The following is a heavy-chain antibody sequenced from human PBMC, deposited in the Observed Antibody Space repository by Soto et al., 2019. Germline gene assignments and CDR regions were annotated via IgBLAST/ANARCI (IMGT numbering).Heavy chain of an antibody. CDR2: IIPIFGTA. V-gene: IGHV1-69*13. CDR1: GGTFSSYA. D-gene: IGHD5-18*01. J-gene: IGHJ6*02. CDR3: ASAGDGTAMLPVGYGMDV. Sequence: GASVKVSCKASGGTFSSYAISWVRRAPGQGLEWMGGIIPIFGTANYAQKFQGRVTITADESTSTAYMELSSLRSEDTAVYYCASAGDGTAMLPVGYGMDVWGQGTTVTVSS.